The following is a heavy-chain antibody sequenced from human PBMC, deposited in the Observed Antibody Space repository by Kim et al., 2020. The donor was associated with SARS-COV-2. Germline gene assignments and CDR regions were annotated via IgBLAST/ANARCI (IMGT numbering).Heavy chain of an antibody. D-gene: IGHD3-22*01. Sequence: GGSLRLSCTASGFTFRSYWMSWVRQAPGKGLEWVANIKEDGSETYYVDSVKGRFTISRDNAENSLYLQMNSLRAEDTAVYFCGRDDSDWGQGTLVTVSS. J-gene: IGHJ4*02. CDR2: IKEDGSET. CDR3: GRDDSD. V-gene: IGHV3-7*01. CDR1: GFTFRSYW.